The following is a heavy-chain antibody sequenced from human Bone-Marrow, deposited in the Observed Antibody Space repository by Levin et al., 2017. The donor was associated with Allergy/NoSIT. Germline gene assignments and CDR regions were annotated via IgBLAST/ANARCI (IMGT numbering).Heavy chain of an antibody. Sequence: GGSLRLSCKASGGAFESHAITWVRQAPGQGLEWMGLIIPILGEVHYGQKFQGRFTITADDLTSTVYLELTSLTSEDTAVYYCSTDGRKLRYSDWASALDAWGQGTLVTVSS. CDR3: STDGRKLRYSDWASALDA. CDR2: IIPILGEV. V-gene: IGHV1-69*01. J-gene: IGHJ5*02. CDR1: GGAFESHA. D-gene: IGHD3-9*01.